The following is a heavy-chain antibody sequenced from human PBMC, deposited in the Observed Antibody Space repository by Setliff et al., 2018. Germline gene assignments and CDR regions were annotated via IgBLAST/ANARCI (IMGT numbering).Heavy chain of an antibody. D-gene: IGHD3-3*01. V-gene: IGHV3-11*01. J-gene: IGHJ4*02. CDR2: ISSGGSNI. CDR1: GFTFSDYY. Sequence: PGGSLRLSCAASGFTFSDYYMSWIRQAPGKGLEWVSHISSGGSNIYYADSVKGRFTISRDNAKNSLYLQMNSLRAEDTAVYFCARIFLYGTSWYFDNWGQGTLVTVSS. CDR3: ARIFLYGTSWYFDN.